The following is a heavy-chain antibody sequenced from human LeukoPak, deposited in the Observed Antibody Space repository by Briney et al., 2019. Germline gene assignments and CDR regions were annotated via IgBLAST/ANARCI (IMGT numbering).Heavy chain of an antibody. Sequence: PGGSLRLSCAASGFIFSTYAMSWVRQAPGKGLEWVSVISISGGTYYADSVKGRFTISRDISKNTVFLQMDSLRVEDTAVYYCTKHGERGTNRFDCWGQGTLVTASS. CDR3: TKHGERGTNRFDC. D-gene: IGHD1-26*01. CDR2: ISISGGT. CDR1: GFIFSTYA. V-gene: IGHV3-23*01. J-gene: IGHJ4*02.